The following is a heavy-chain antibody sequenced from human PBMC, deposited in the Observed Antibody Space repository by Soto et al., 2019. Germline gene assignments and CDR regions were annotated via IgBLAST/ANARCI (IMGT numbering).Heavy chain of an antibody. J-gene: IGHJ1*01. CDR1: GGSFSGYY. Sequence: PSETLSLTXAVYGGSFSGYYWTWIRQPPGRGLEWIGFINYTGSTKYNPSLNSRVTISVETSKNQFSLKLSSVTAADTAVYYCARHDSGSYHYPEYFQHWGQGTLVTVSS. V-gene: IGHV4-34*01. D-gene: IGHD1-26*01. CDR3: ARHDSGSYHYPEYFQH. CDR2: INYTGST.